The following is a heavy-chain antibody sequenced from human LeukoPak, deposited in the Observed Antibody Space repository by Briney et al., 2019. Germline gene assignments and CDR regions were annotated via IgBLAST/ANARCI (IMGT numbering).Heavy chain of an antibody. CDR2: ILNSGDTK. D-gene: IGHD5-18*01. J-gene: IGHJ4*02. CDR3: AKDRLNSGYSFGKLFDY. Sequence: PGRSLRLSCAASGFTFRSHAMSWVRQAPGKGLEWVSNILNSGDTKYYADSVKGRFIVSRDNSKNTLYLQMDRLRVDDTAVYYCAKDRLNSGYSFGKLFDYWGQGTLVTVSS. CDR1: GFTFRSHA. V-gene: IGHV3-23*01.